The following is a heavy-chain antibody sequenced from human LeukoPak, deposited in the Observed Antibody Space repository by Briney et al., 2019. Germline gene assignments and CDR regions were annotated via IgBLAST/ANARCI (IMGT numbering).Heavy chain of an antibody. CDR2: TYYRSKWYN. CDR1: GDSVSSNSAA. D-gene: IGHD3-3*01. CDR3: ARDEFGVVTHGAYYYYYMDV. Sequence: SQTLSLTCAISGDSVSSNSAAWNWIRQSPSRGLEWLGRTYYRSKWYNDYAVSVKSRITINPDTSKNQFSLQLNSVTPEDTAVYYCARDEFGVVTHGAYYYYYMDVWGKGTTVTVSS. V-gene: IGHV6-1*01. J-gene: IGHJ6*03.